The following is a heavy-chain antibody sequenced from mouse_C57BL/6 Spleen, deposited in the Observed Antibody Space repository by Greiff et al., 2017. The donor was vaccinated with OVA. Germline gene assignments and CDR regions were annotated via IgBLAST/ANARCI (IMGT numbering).Heavy chain of an antibody. CDR1: GFNIKDYY. Sequence: VQLQQSGAELVRPGASVKLSCTASGFNIKDYYMHWVKQRPEQGLEWIGRIDPEDGDTEYAPKFQGKATMTADTSSNTAYLQLSSLTSEDTAVFYCTTHIATRVALFGVWGRGTAVTVSS. D-gene: IGHD1-1*01. J-gene: IGHJ1*03. V-gene: IGHV14-1*01. CDR3: TTHIATRVALFGV. CDR2: IDPEDGDT.